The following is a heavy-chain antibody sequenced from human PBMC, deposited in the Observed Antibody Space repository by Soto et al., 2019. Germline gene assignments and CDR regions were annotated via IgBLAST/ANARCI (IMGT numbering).Heavy chain of an antibody. J-gene: IGHJ6*02. CDR2: IKSDGSVT. Sequence: PGGSLRLSCAASGFSISSYWMHWVRQAPGKGLVWVSRIKSDGSVTTYADSVKGRFTISRDNSGNTLFLEMYSLRAEDTAVYYCARYIPGVRYYGMDVWGQGTTVTVSS. D-gene: IGHD2-2*01. CDR1: GFSISSYW. V-gene: IGHV3-74*01. CDR3: ARYIPGVRYYGMDV.